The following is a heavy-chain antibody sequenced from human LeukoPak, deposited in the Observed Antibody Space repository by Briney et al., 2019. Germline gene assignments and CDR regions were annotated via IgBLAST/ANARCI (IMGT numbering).Heavy chain of an antibody. CDR1: GYSISSGYY. CDR3: ARYPLAFDS. Sequence: PSETLSLTCTVSGYSISSGYYWGWIRQPPGKGLEWIGSIYHSGSTYYNPSLKSRVTISMDTSKNQFSLRLISVTAADTAVYYCARYPLAFDSWGQGILVTVSS. V-gene: IGHV4-38-2*02. CDR2: IYHSGST. D-gene: IGHD6-6*01. J-gene: IGHJ5*01.